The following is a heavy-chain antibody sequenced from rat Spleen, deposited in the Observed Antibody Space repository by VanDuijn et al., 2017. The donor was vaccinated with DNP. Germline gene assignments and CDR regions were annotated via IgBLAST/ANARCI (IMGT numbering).Heavy chain of an antibody. CDR2: ISTSGGST. CDR1: GFTFSSFP. CDR3: TRDYDGYYHTRNWFAY. D-gene: IGHD1-12*03. Sequence: EVQLVESGGGLVQPGRSMKLSCAASGFTFSSFPMAWVRQAPTKGLEWVATISTSGGSTYYRDSVKGRFTISRDNAKSTLYLQMNSLRSEDTATYYCTRDYDGYYHTRNWFAYWGQGTLVTVSS. J-gene: IGHJ3*01. V-gene: IGHV5-46*01.